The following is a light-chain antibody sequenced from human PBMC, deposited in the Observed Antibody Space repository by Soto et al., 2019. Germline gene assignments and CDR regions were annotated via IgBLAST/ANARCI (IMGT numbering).Light chain of an antibody. CDR2: TSG. Sequence: IHMTQSPSSLSASVGDRITVTCRASQRITTYVNWYQLKPGEAPKLLISTSGTLQRGVPSRFSGSGSRTDFTLTITRLQPADFAPYFCQQTYSTPYTFGQGTKLEIK. CDR3: QQTYSTPYT. V-gene: IGKV1-39*01. J-gene: IGKJ2*01. CDR1: QRITTY.